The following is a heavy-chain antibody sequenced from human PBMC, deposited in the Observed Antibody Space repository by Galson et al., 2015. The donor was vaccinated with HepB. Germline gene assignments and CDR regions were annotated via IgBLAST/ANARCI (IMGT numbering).Heavy chain of an antibody. CDR2: ISSSGSTT. V-gene: IGHV3-48*03. Sequence: SLRLSCAATGFTFSNYEMNWVRQAPGKGLEWVSYISSSGSTTYYADSVKGRFTISRDNAKSSVFLEMNSLRADDSAVYYCAREGIEWELRYVDYWGQGSLVTVSS. CDR1: GFTFSNYE. D-gene: IGHD1-26*01. J-gene: IGHJ4*02. CDR3: AREGIEWELRYVDY.